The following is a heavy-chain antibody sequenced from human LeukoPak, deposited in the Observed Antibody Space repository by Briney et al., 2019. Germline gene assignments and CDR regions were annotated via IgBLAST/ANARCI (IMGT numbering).Heavy chain of an antibody. Sequence: GGSLRLSCAGSGFTFSGSAMHGVRLTSGKGLEWLGYIRTKTHKYATLYAASVKGRFTISRDDSKNTAYLQMNSLRAEDTAVYYCARVGRKSRVVDIVRKKETGYYYYMDVWGKGTTVTVSS. CDR2: IRTKTHKYAT. CDR3: ARVGRKSRVVDIVRKKETGYYYYMDV. D-gene: IGHD2-15*01. CDR1: GFTFSGSA. V-gene: IGHV3-73*01. J-gene: IGHJ6*03.